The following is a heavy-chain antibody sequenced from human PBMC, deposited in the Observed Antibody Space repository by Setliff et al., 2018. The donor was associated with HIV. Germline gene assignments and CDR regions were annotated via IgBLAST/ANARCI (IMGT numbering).Heavy chain of an antibody. CDR2: MRDSGNSI. CDR3: TRSHSTRDAFDI. D-gene: IGHD2-2*01. J-gene: IGHJ3*02. V-gene: IGHV3-48*01. CDR1: GFTFNSYS. Sequence: GGSLTLSCTGSGFTFNSYSVNWVRQAPGKGLEWLSYMRDSGNSIYYEDSLQGRFTVSRDDAKNSMYLQMDRLRVDDSAIYYCTRSHSTRDAFDIWGQGTMVTVSS.